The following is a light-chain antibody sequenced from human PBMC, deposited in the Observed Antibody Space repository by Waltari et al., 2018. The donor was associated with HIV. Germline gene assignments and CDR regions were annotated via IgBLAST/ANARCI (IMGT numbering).Light chain of an antibody. J-gene: IGLJ2*01. CDR3: SSYTSSSLEI. CDR2: EVT. CDR1: SSDVGGYNY. Sequence: QSALTQPASVSGSPGQSITTSCTGTSSDVGGYNYVSWYQQHPGKAPKLMIYEVTTRPSGVSNRFSGSKSGNTASLTISGLQVEDEADYYCSSYTSSSLEIFGGGTKLTVL. V-gene: IGLV2-14*03.